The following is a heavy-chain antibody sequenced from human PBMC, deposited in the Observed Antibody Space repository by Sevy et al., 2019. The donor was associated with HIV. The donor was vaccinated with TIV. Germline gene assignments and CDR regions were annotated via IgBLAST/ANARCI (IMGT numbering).Heavy chain of an antibody. CDR1: GFTFSSYA. CDR3: AKAPVPTPDYSKVDY. J-gene: IGHJ4*02. CDR2: ISGSGGST. D-gene: IGHD4-4*01. V-gene: IGHV3-23*01. Sequence: EGSLRLSCAASGFTFSSYAMSWVLQAPGKVLEWVSAISGSGGSTYYADSVKGRFTISRDNSKNTLYLQMNSLRAEDTAVYYCAKAPVPTPDYSKVDYWGQGTLVTVSS.